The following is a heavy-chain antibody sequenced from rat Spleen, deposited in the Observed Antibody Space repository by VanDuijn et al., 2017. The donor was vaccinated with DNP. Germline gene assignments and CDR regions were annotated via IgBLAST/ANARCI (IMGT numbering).Heavy chain of an antibody. CDR2: IWFDGDT. CDR1: GFSLTSYS. Sequence: QVQLKESGPGLVQPSETLSLTCTVSGFSLTSYSVTWVRQSSGKGPEWMGKIWFDGDTALNSALRSRLSITRDTSTNQVFLKMNSLQTDDTGTYYCGRDGSTGAVDVWGQGTSVTVSS. J-gene: IGHJ4*01. CDR3: GRDGSTGAVDV. D-gene: IGHD1-7*01. V-gene: IGHV2-63*01.